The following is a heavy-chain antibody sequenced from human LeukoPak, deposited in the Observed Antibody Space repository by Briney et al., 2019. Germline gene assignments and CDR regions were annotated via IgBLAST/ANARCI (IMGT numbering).Heavy chain of an antibody. J-gene: IGHJ4*02. Sequence: ASVKVSCKASGYTFTGYYMHWVRQAPGQGLEWMGWINPNSGGTNYAQKFQGRVTMTRDTSISTAYMELSRLRSDDTAVYYCARDPGGIAVAGTGDYWGQGTLVTVSS. V-gene: IGHV1-2*02. D-gene: IGHD6-19*01. CDR3: ARDPGGIAVAGTGDY. CDR2: INPNSGGT. CDR1: GYTFTGYY.